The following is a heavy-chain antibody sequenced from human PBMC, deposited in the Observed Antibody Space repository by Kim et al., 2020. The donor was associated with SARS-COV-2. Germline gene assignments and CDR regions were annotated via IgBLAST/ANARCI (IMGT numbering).Heavy chain of an antibody. Sequence: TTHHPSLKGRVTISVDTSKTPFSLKLSSVTAADTAVYYCARVSGYDAFDIWGQGTMVTVSS. CDR2: T. CDR3: ARVSGYDAFDI. J-gene: IGHJ3*02. V-gene: IGHV4-34*01. D-gene: IGHD5-18*01.